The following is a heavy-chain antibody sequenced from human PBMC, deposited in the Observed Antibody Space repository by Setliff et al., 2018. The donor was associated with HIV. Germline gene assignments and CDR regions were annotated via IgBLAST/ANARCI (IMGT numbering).Heavy chain of an antibody. CDR3: ARRRVDAAKAAFDY. J-gene: IGHJ4*02. V-gene: IGHV4-59*08. Sequence: SETLSLTCTVSGGSTSSYYWSWIRQPPGRGLEWIGCFYYSGSANYNPSLKSRLTISVDTSKNQFSLNLSSVTAADTAVYYCARRRVDAAKAAFDYWGQGTLVTVSS. CDR1: GGSTSSYY. CDR2: FYYSGSA. D-gene: IGHD5-18*01.